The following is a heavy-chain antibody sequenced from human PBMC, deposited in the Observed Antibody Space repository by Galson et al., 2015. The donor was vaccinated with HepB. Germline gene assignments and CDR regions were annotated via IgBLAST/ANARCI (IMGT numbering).Heavy chain of an antibody. D-gene: IGHD5-12*01. Sequence: TLSLTCTVSGGSISSGGYYWSWIRQHPGKGLEWIGYIYYSGSTYYNPSLKSRITISVDTSKNQFSLKLSSVTAADTAVYYCARDLVATVWDGGDAFEIWGQGTMVTVSS. V-gene: IGHV4-31*03. CDR3: ARDLVATVWDGGDAFEI. CDR1: GGSISSGGYY. CDR2: IYYSGST. J-gene: IGHJ3*02.